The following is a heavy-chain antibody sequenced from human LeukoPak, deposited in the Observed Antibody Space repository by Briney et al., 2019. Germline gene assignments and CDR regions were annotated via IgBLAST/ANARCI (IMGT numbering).Heavy chain of an antibody. CDR2: ISPTGSTT. Sequence: GGSLRLSCAASGFTFSSYWMSWVRQAPGKGLVWVSRISPTGSTTSYADSVKGRFTVSRDNAKNTLYLQVNNLRAEDTAVYYCARGPNSNWSGLDFWGQGTLLTVSS. CDR3: ARGPNSNWSGLDF. J-gene: IGHJ4*02. CDR1: GFTFSSYW. D-gene: IGHD6-6*01. V-gene: IGHV3-74*01.